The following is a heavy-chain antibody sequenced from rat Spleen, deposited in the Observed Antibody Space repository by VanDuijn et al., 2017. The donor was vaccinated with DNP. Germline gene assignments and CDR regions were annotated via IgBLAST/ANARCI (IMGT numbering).Heavy chain of an antibody. V-gene: IGHV5S10*01. CDR1: GFTFSNYV. J-gene: IGHJ2*01. CDR2: ISYDGLRT. CDR3: VTRGKYGGYDY. D-gene: IGHD1-11*01. Sequence: EVQLVESGGGLVQPGRSLKLSCLASGFTFSNYVMAWGRQAPGKGLEWVASISYDGLRTHYRDSVKGRFTISRDDTKGTLYLQMDSLRSDDTATYYCVTRGKYGGYDYWGQGVMVTVSS.